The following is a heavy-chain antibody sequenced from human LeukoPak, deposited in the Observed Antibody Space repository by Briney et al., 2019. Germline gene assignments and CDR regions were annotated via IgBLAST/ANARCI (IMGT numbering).Heavy chain of an antibody. J-gene: IGHJ4*02. Sequence: PGRSLRLSCAASGLTFSGYEMNWVRQAPGKGLEWVSYISSSGSTIYYVDSVKGRFTISRDNSKNTLCLQMNSLRAEDTAIYYCAKNLGRNKMGGQDYWGQGTLVTVSS. D-gene: IGHD2/OR15-2a*01. CDR2: ISSSGSTI. CDR1: GLTFSGYE. V-gene: IGHV3-48*03. CDR3: AKNLGRNKMGGQDY.